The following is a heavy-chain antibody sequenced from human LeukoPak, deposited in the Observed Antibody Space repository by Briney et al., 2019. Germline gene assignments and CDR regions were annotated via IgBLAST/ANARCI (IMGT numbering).Heavy chain of an antibody. D-gene: IGHD3-10*01. V-gene: IGHV3-23*01. CDR2: ISGSGGST. CDR1: GFTFSSYA. CDR3: AKDLRSGSYSRVGFDP. Sequence: GGSLRLPCAASGFTFSSYAMSWVRQAPGKGLEWVSAISGSGGSTYYADSVKGRFTISRDNSKNTLYLQMNSLRAEDTAVYYCAKDLRSGSYSRVGFDPWGQGTLVTVSS. J-gene: IGHJ5*02.